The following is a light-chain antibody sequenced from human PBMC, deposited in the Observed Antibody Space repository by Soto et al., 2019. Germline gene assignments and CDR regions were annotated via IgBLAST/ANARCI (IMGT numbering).Light chain of an antibody. J-gene: IGLJ1*01. CDR3: SSYTSSSPYV. CDR2: EVS. CDR1: SSDVGGYNY. Sequence: ALTQPASVSGSPGQSITISCTGTSSDVGGYNYVSWYQQHPGKAPKLMIYEVSNRPSGVSNRFSGSKSGHTASLTISGLQAEDEADYYCSSYTSSSPYVFGTGTKVTVL. V-gene: IGLV2-14*01.